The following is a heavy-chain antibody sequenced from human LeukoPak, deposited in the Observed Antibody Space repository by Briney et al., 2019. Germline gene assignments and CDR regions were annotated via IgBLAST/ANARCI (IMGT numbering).Heavy chain of an antibody. CDR2: TSSSTSYI. CDR3: AALGPTTKAVDY. J-gene: IGHJ4*02. V-gene: IGHV3-21*01. Sequence: GGSLRLSCAASGFTFNSYGMSWVRQTPGKGLEWVSSTSSSTSYIYYADSVKGRFTISRDNAKNSLYLQMNSLRADDTAVYYCAALGPTTKAVDYWGQGTLVTVSS. D-gene: IGHD1-26*01. CDR1: GFTFNSYG.